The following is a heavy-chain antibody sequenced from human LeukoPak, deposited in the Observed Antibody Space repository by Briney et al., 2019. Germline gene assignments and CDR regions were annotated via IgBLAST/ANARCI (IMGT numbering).Heavy chain of an antibody. CDR1: GFTFGNYA. CDR3: ARASGGSRHFFDY. V-gene: IGHV3-23*01. Sequence: GGSLRLSCVGSGFTFGNYAMNWVRQAPGKGLEWVAAISGRGGDTFYADSVKGRFTFSRDNAKNSLYLQMNTLRAEDTAVYYCARASGGSRHFFDYWGQGTLVTVSS. CDR2: ISGRGGDT. J-gene: IGHJ4*02. D-gene: IGHD3-16*01.